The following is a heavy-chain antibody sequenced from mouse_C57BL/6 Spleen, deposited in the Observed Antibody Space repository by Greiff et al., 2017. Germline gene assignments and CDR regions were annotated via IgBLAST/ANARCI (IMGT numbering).Heavy chain of an antibody. V-gene: IGHV2-6*03. CDR3: AREESFGWFAY. CDR1: GFSLTSYG. D-gene: IGHD1-3*01. J-gene: IGHJ3*01. Sequence: VKLVESGPGLVAPSQSLSITCTASGFSLTSYGVHWVRQPPGKGLEWLVVICSDGSTTYNSALKSRLSISKDNSKSQAFLKMISLRTDDTAMYYCAREESFGWFAYWGQGTLVTVSA. CDR2: ICSDGST.